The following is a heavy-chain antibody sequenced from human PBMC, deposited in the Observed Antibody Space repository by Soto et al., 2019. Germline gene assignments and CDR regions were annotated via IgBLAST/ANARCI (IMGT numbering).Heavy chain of an antibody. Sequence: QGQLVQSGPEVKKPGASVKVSCKASGYTFSRYGISWVRQAPGQGLEWMGWISGYNGDTIYAQKVQGRVTMTIDTSTYTDYMELRSLTSDDTAIYYCAKNGQPPYYYYGMDVWGQGTTVTVSS. D-gene: IGHD2-8*01. V-gene: IGHV1-18*01. CDR2: ISGYNGDT. CDR3: AKNGQPPYYYYGMDV. CDR1: GYTFSRYG. J-gene: IGHJ6*02.